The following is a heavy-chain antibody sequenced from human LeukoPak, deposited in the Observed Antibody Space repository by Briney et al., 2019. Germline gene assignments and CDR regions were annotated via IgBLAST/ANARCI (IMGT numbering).Heavy chain of an antibody. D-gene: IGHD3-10*01. V-gene: IGHV1-69*06. CDR3: ARDRMVRGGAYYYYYYMDV. Sequence: ASVKVSCKASGGTFSSYAISWVRQAPGQGLEWMGGIIPIFGTANYAQKFQGRVTITADKSTSTAYMELSSLRSEDTAVYYCARDRMVRGGAYYYYYYMDVWGKGTTVTVSS. CDR1: GGTFSSYA. J-gene: IGHJ6*03. CDR2: IIPIFGTA.